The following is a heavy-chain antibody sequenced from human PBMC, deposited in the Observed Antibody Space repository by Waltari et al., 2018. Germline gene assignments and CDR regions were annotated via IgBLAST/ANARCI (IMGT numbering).Heavy chain of an antibody. CDR2: VSAYKRDT. D-gene: IGHD5-18*01. Sequence: QVQLVQSGTEVKKPGASVKVSCKASGYTFSNYGISRVRQAPGQGLEWMGRVSAYKRDTKYAQKIQDRVSMTTDPSTSTAYMELRSLSSDDTAVYYCARGAPGIPPPIFDYWGQGTLVTVSS. CDR1: GYTFSNYG. V-gene: IGHV1-18*01. CDR3: ARGAPGIPPPIFDY. J-gene: IGHJ4*02.